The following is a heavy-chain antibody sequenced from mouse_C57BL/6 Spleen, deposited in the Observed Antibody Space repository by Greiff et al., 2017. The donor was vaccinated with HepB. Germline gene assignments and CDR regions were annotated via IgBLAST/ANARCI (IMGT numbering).Heavy chain of an antibody. Sequence: ESGPGLVKPSQSLSLTCSVTGYSITSGYYWNWIRQFPGNKLEWMGYISYDGSNNYNPSLKNRISITRDTSKNQFFLKLNSVTTEDTATYYCARVEGRGGYFDYWGQGTTLTVSS. V-gene: IGHV3-6*01. CDR1: GYSITSGYY. CDR3: ARVEGRGGYFDY. CDR2: ISYDGSN. D-gene: IGHD3-3*01. J-gene: IGHJ2*01.